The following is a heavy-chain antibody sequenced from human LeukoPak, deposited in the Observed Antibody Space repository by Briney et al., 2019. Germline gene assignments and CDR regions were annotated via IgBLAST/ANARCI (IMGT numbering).Heavy chain of an antibody. CDR1: GYTFTLGGFY. J-gene: IGHJ4*02. CDR2: ISPNSWGI. V-gene: IGHV1-2*02. Sequence: GASVKVSCKASGYTFTLGGFYIHWVRQAPGQGLEWMGWISPNSWGINYAQEFQDRVTMTRDTSIDTVYMELSRLTSDDTAVYYCARDPSHKNEEIYWGQGTLVAVSS. CDR3: ARDPSHKNEEIY.